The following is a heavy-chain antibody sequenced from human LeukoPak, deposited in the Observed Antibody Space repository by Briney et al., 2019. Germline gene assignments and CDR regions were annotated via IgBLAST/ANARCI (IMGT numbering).Heavy chain of an antibody. V-gene: IGHV4-34*01. CDR2: INHSGST. CDR3: ASGQH. Sequence: ASETLSLTCAVYGGSFSGYYWSWIRQPPGKGLEWIGEINHSGSTNYNPSLKSRVTISVDTSKNQFSLKLSSVTAADTAVYYCASGQHWGQGTLVTVSS. CDR1: GGSFSGYY. J-gene: IGHJ1*01.